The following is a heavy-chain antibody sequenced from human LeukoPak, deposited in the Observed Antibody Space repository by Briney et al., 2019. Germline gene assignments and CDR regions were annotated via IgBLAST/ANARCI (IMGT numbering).Heavy chain of an antibody. CDR3: AKSDIVVVPAAIRFDY. V-gene: IGHV3-23*01. Sequence: GGSLRLSCAASGFTFSSYAMSWVRQAPGKGLEWVSAISGSGGSTYYADSVKGRFTISRDNSKNTLYLQMNSLRAEDTAVYYCAKSDIVVVPAAIRFDYWGQGTLVTVSS. D-gene: IGHD2-2*02. CDR2: ISGSGGST. CDR1: GFTFSSYA. J-gene: IGHJ4*02.